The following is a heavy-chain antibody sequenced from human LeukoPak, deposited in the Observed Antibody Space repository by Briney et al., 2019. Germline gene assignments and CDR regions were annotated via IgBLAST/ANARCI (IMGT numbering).Heavy chain of an antibody. CDR3: ARTSSGPPYSGSYYHFDY. J-gene: IGHJ4*02. V-gene: IGHV1-69*04. CDR2: IIPILGIA. CDR1: GGTFSSYA. D-gene: IGHD1-26*01. Sequence: ASVKVSCKASGGTFSSYAISWVRQAPGQGLEWMGRIIPILGIANYAQKFQGRVTITADKSTSTAYMELSSLRSEDTAVCYCARTSSGPPYSGSYYHFDYWGQGTLVTVSS.